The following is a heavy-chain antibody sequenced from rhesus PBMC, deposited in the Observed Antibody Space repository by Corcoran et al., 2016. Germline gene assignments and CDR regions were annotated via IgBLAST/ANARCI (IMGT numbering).Heavy chain of an antibody. J-gene: IGHJ4*01. CDR1: GFTFSAYT. CDR3: AKVYCSSTYCSSGYFDY. D-gene: IGHD2-15*01. CDR2: INSGGGST. Sequence: EVQLVETGGGLVQPGGSLRLSCAASGFTFSAYTMHWVRQAPGKGLEWFSAINSGGGSTYYADSVKGRFTISRDNSKNTLSLQMNSLRTEDTAVYYCAKVYCSSTYCSSGYFDYWGQGVLVTVSS. V-gene: IGHV3-103*01.